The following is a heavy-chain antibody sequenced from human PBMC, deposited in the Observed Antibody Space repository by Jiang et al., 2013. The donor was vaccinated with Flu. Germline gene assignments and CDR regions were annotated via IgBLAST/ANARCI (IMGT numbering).Heavy chain of an antibody. CDR3: ARIMTYYDILTGYHRNKYYFDY. V-gene: IGHV5-51*01. J-gene: IGHJ4*02. CDR1: GYXFTSYW. CDR2: IYPGDSDT. Sequence: SGYXFTSYWIGWVRQMPGKGLEWMGIIYPGDSDTRYSPSFQGQVTISADKSISTAYLQWSSLKASDTAMYYCARIMTYYDILTGYHRNKYYFDYWGQGTLVTVSS. D-gene: IGHD3-9*01.